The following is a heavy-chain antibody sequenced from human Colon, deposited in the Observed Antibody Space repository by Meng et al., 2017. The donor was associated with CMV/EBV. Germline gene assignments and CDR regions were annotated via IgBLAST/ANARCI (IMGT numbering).Heavy chain of an antibody. J-gene: IGHJ4*02. CDR3: ARGGGFL. Sequence: LTLSCAASGFTFSNYVMHWVRQATGKGLEWVAVISSDGTKKYYTDSVKGRLTISRDNSNKTLYLQMNNVRADDGAVYYCARGGGFLWGQGTLVTVSS. V-gene: IGHV3-30*04. D-gene: IGHD2-15*01. CDR1: GFTFSNYV. CDR2: ISSDGTKK.